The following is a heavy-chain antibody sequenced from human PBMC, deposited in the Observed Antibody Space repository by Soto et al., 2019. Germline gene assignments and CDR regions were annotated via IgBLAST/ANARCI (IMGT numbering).Heavy chain of an antibody. J-gene: IGHJ4*02. D-gene: IGHD2-21*01. CDR2: IYYSGST. V-gene: IGHV4-59*01. Sequence: PSETLSLTCTVSGGSISSYYCSWIRQPPGKGLEWIGYIYYSGSTNYNPSLKSRVTISVDTSKNQFSLKLSSVTAADTAVYYCARSDCRYWGQGTLVTVSS. CDR3: ARSDCRY. CDR1: GGSISSYY.